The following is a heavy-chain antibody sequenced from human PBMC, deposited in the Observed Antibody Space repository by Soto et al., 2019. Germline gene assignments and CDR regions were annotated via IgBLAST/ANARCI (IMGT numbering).Heavy chain of an antibody. CDR2: ISSSSSYI. CDR3: ARDHGGSGSYSPLYYYGMDV. J-gene: IGHJ6*02. CDR1: GFTFSSYS. D-gene: IGHD3-10*01. Sequence: GGSLRLSCAASGFTFSSYSMNWVRQAPGKGLEWVSSISSSSSYIYYADSVRGRFTISRDNAKNSLYLQMNSLRAEDTAVYYCARDHGGSGSYSPLYYYGMDVWGQGTTVTVSS. V-gene: IGHV3-21*01.